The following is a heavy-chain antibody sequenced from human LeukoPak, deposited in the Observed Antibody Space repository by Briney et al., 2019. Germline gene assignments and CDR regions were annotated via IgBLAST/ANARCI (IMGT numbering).Heavy chain of an antibody. CDR1: GITFSNFA. CDR2: ISGSGGTT. J-gene: IGHJ4*02. Sequence: GGSLRLSCAASGITFSNFAMSWVRQAPGKGLEWVSTISGSGGTTYYVDSAKGRFTISRDNSRNTLYLQMNSLRAEDTAVYYCAKVRVATTGPFDYWGQGTLVTVSS. CDR3: AKVRVATTGPFDY. D-gene: IGHD5-12*01. V-gene: IGHV3-23*01.